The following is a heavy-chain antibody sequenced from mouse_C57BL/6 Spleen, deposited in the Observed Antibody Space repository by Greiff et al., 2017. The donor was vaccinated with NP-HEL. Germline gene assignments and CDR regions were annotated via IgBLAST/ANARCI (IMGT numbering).Heavy chain of an antibody. CDR3: ARSPRSSLYYAMDY. J-gene: IGHJ4*01. CDR2: IDPSDSYT. D-gene: IGHD1-1*01. Sequence: QVQLQQPGAELVKPGASVKLSCKASGYTFTSYWMQWVKQRPGQGLEWIGEIDPSDSYTNYNQKFKGKATLTVDTSSSTAYMQLSSLTSEDSAVYYCARSPRSSLYYAMDYWGQGTSVTVSS. CDR1: GYTFTSYW. V-gene: IGHV1-50*01.